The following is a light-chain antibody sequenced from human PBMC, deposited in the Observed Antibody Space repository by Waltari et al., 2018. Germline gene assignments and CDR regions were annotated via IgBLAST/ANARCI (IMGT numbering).Light chain of an antibody. CDR3: QQYYSALWT. CDR2: WAS. V-gene: IGKV4-1*01. CDR1: QSVLYSSNNKNY. Sequence: DIVMTQSTDSLPVSLGERATMNCKSSQSVLYSSNNKNYLAWYQQKPGQPPKLLIHWASTRESGVPDRFSGSGSGTDFTLTISSLQAEDVAVYYCQQYYSALWTFGQGTKVEIK. J-gene: IGKJ1*01.